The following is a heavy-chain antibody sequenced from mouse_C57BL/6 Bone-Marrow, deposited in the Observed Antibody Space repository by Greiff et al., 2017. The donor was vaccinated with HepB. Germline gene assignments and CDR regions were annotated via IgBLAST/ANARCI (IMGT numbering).Heavy chain of an antibody. D-gene: IGHD1-1*01. CDR3: AREGQYGSSLYYFDY. Sequence: VQLQQSGAELARPGASVKLSCKASGYTFTSYGISWVKQRTGQGLEWIGEIYPRSGNTYYNEKFKGKATLTADKSSSTAYMELRSLTSEDSAVYFCAREGQYGSSLYYFDYWGQGTTLTVSS. CDR2: IYPRSGNT. CDR1: GYTFTSYG. V-gene: IGHV1-81*01. J-gene: IGHJ2*01.